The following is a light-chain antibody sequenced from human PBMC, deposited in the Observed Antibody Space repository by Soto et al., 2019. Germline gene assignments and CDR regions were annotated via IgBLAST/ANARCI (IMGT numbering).Light chain of an antibody. CDR2: GNN. CDR1: SSDVGGYNH. J-gene: IGLJ3*02. V-gene: IGLV2-14*01. CDR3: QSYDSSLSGLWV. Sequence: QSVLTQPASVSGSPGQSITISCTGTSSDVGGYNHVAWYQQYPGKAPKLLIYGNNNRPSGVPDRFSGSKSGTSASLAITGLQAEDEADYYCQSYDSSLSGLWVFGGGTKLTVL.